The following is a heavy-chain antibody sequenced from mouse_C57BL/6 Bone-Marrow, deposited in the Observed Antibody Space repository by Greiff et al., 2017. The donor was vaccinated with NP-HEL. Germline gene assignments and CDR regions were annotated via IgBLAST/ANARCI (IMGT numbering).Heavy chain of an antibody. CDR1: GYTFTDYY. J-gene: IGHJ1*03. CDR2: INPNNGGT. Sequence: EVQLQQSGPELVKPGASVKISCKASGYTFTDYYMNWVKQSHGKSLEWIGDINPNNGGTSYNQKFKGKATLTVDKSSSTAYMELRSLTSEDSAVYYCARMSSTEGGYFDVWGTGTTVTVSS. V-gene: IGHV1-26*01. CDR3: ARMSSTEGGYFDV. D-gene: IGHD1-1*01.